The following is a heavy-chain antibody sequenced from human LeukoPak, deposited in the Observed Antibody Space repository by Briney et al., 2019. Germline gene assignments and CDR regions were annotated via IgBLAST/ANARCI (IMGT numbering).Heavy chain of an antibody. CDR2: ISYDGSNK. V-gene: IGHV3-30*04. J-gene: IGHJ4*02. CDR1: GFTFSSYA. D-gene: IGHD2-15*01. CDR3: ARCTPPSCSGGSCYSGGPFDY. Sequence: GRSLRLSCAASGFTFSSYAMHWVRQAPGKGLEWVAVISYDGSNKYYADSVKGRFTISRDNSKNTLYLQMNSLRAEDTAVYYCARCTPPSCSGGSCYSGGPFDYWGQGTLVTVSS.